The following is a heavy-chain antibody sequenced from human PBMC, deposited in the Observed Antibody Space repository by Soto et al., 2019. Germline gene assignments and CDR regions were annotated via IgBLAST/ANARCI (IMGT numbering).Heavy chain of an antibody. CDR2: IIPIFGTT. CDR3: AREGRLTGTDGVDY. J-gene: IGHJ4*02. V-gene: IGHV1-69*06. Sequence: QVQLVQSGAEVKKPGSSVKVSCKGSGGTFSSYGISWVRQAPGQGLEWMGGIIPIFGTTNYAPKFQGRVTITADNSTSTAYMELSSLRSEDTAVYYCAREGRLTGTDGVDYWGQGSLVSVSS. CDR1: GGTFSSYG. D-gene: IGHD1-20*01.